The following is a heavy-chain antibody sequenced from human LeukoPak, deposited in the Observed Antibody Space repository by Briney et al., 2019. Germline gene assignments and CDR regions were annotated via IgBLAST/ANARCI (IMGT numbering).Heavy chain of an antibody. CDR2: ISAYNGNT. J-gene: IGHJ4*02. CDR3: ARDESYYDSSGYYYLLYNFDY. Sequence: ASVKVSCKASGYTFTSYGISWVRQAPGQGLEWMGWISAYNGNTNYAQKLQGRVTMTTDTSTSTAYMELRSLRSDDAAVYYCARDESYYDSSGYYYLLYNFDYWGQETLVTVSS. V-gene: IGHV1-18*01. D-gene: IGHD3-22*01. CDR1: GYTFTSYG.